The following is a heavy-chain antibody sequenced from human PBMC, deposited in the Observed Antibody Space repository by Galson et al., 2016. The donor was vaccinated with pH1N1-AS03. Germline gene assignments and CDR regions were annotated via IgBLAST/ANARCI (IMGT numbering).Heavy chain of an antibody. V-gene: IGHV4-34*01. Sequence: TLSLTCAVYGGSLSGYYWTWIRQPLGKGLQWIGESNHRGSTRGITTYNPSLKSRVTISVDTSKNQSSLRLNSVTAADTAVYFCARGNDYGSGTFYRSFGIDVWGQGTTVAVSS. CDR3: ARGNDYGSGTFYRSFGIDV. CDR1: GGSLSGYY. D-gene: IGHD3-10*01. J-gene: IGHJ6*02. CDR2: SNHRGST.